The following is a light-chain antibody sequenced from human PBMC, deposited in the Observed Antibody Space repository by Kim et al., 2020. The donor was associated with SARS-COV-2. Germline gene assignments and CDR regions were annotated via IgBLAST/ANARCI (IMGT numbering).Light chain of an antibody. Sequence: SASVGDRVRTTCRASQGISSNLAWYQQKPGKAPKLLIYVVSTLQSGVPSRFSGSGSGTEFTLTISSLQPEDFATYYCQQLNSYPYTFAQGTKLEI. V-gene: IGKV1-9*01. J-gene: IGKJ2*01. CDR2: VVS. CDR3: QQLNSYPYT. CDR1: QGISSN.